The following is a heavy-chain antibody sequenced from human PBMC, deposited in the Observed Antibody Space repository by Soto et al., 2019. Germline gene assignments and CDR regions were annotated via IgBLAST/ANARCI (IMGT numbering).Heavy chain of an antibody. CDR1: GGSVSTSSHY. Sequence: QLQLQESGPGLVRPSETLSLTCTVSGGSVSTSSHYWGRIRQPPGKGLEWIGSIYYSGNTYYNPSLKSRVTMSVDSSKNQFSLKLSSVTAADTGVYFCASGSVLVVEDAIRGDYYGMDVWGQGTTVTTSS. J-gene: IGHJ6*02. CDR2: IYYSGNT. D-gene: IGHD2-2*01. CDR3: ASGSVLVVEDAIRGDYYGMDV. V-gene: IGHV4-39*01.